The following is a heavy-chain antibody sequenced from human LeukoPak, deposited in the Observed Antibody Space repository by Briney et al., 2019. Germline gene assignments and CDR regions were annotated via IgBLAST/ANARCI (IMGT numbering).Heavy chain of an antibody. CDR3: AKVGGISSWYGHVDY. CDR2: IRYNGSNK. CDR1: GFTFSSYA. Sequence: PGGSLRLSCAASGFTFSSYAMRWVRQAPGKGLEWVAFIRYNGSNKYYADSVKVGFTISRANSKNTLYLQMNSLRAEDTAVYYCAKVGGISSWYGHVDYWGQGTLVTVSS. V-gene: IGHV3-30*02. J-gene: IGHJ4*02. D-gene: IGHD6-13*01.